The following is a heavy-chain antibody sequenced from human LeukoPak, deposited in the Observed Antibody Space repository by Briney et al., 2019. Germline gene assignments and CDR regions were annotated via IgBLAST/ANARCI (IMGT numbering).Heavy chain of an antibody. CDR2: IYHSGST. CDR3: ARAVNDILTGSYYYMDV. Sequence: SETLSLTCTVSGYSISSGYYWGWIRQPPGKGLEWIGSIYHSGSTYYNPSLKSRVTISVDTSKNQFSLKLNSVTAADTAVYYCARAVNDILTGSYYYMDVWGKGTTVTISS. J-gene: IGHJ6*03. V-gene: IGHV4-38-2*02. D-gene: IGHD3-9*01. CDR1: GYSISSGYY.